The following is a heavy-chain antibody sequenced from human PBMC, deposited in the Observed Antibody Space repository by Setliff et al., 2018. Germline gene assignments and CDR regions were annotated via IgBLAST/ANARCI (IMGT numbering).Heavy chain of an antibody. CDR1: GGSFSGYY. D-gene: IGHD1-20*01. Sequence: SETLSLTCAVYGGSFSGYYWSWIRQPPGKGLEWIGEINHSGGTNYNPSLKSRVTISVDTSKNQFSLKLSSVTAADTAVYYCARVLTGTRWDWFDPWGQGTLVTVSS. J-gene: IGHJ5*02. V-gene: IGHV4-34*01. CDR3: ARVLTGTRWDWFDP. CDR2: INHSGGT.